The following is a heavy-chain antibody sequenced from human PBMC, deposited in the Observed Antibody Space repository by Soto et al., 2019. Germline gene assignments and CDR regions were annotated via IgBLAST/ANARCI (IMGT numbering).Heavy chain of an antibody. J-gene: IGHJ3*02. CDR3: ASWTQLVLAFDI. CDR2: IYYSGST. V-gene: IGHV4-59*01. Sequence: SETLSLTCTVSGGSISSYYWSWIRQPPGKGLEWIGYIYYSGSTNYNPSLKSRVTISVDTSKNQFSLKLSSVTAADTAVYYCASWTQLVLAFDIWGQGTMVTVSS. CDR1: GGSISSYY. D-gene: IGHD6-6*01.